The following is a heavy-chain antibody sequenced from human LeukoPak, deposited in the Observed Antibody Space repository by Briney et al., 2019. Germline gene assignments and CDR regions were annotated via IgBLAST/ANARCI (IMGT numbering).Heavy chain of an antibody. CDR3: ASLRNWFDP. J-gene: IGHJ5*02. CDR2: ISSSSSTI. Sequence: PGGSLRLSCAASGFTFSSYSMNWVRQAPGEGLEWVSYISSSSSTIYYADSVKGRFTISRDNAKNSLYLQMNSLRAEDTAVYYCASLRNWFDPWGQGTLVTVSS. V-gene: IGHV3-48*01. CDR1: GFTFSSYS. D-gene: IGHD4-17*01.